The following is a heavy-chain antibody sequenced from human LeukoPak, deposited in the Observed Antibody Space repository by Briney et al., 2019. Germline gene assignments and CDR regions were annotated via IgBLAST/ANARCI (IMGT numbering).Heavy chain of an antibody. CDR2: ISGSGGST. CDR1: GFTFSTSA. Sequence: GGSLRLSCVVSGFTFSTSAMSWARQAPGKGLECVSVISGSGGSTYYADSAKGRFTISRDTSKNTLYLQMNSLRAEDTAVYYCAKGYSSSWFYFDYWGQGSLVTVSS. D-gene: IGHD6-13*01. J-gene: IGHJ4*02. V-gene: IGHV3-23*01. CDR3: AKGYSSSWFYFDY.